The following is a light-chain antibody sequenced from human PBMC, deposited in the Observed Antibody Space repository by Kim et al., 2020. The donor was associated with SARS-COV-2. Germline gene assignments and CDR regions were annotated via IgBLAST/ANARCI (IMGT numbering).Light chain of an antibody. CDR1: QAIDNS. CDR3: QQYYDPAT. J-gene: IGKJ2*01. Sequence: GDRVTITCRASQAIDNSVAWDQQRPGEAPHLLLYAAFKLQSGVPSRFSGSGSGAEYTLTISSLQPEDFGTYYCQQYYDPATFGQGTKLEI. CDR2: AAF. V-gene: IGKV1-NL1*01.